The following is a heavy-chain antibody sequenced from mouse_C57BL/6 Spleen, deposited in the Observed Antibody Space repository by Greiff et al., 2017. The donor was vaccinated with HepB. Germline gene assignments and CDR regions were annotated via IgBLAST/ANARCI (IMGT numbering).Heavy chain of an antibody. J-gene: IGHJ1*03. CDR1: GFTFSNYW. D-gene: IGHD2-12*01. CDR2: IRLKSDNYAT. Sequence: EVKLVESGGGLVQPGGSMKLSCVASGFTFSNYWMNWVRQSPEKGLEWVAQIRLKSDNYATHYAESVKGRFTISRDDSKSSVYLQMNNLRAEDTGIYYCTGAYAGYWYFDVWGTGTTVTVSS. CDR3: TGAYAGYWYFDV. V-gene: IGHV6-3*01.